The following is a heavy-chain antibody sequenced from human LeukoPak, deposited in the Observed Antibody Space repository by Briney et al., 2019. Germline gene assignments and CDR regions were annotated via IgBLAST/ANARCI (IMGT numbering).Heavy chain of an antibody. CDR1: GFTFSSYW. Sequence: GGSLRLSCAASGFTFSSYWMHWVRQAPGKGLVWVSRINSDGSSTSYADSVKGRFTISRDNAKNTLYLQMNSLRAEDTAVYYCARVNEGSWYYFDYWGQGTLVTVSS. D-gene: IGHD6-13*01. J-gene: IGHJ4*02. CDR2: INSDGSST. V-gene: IGHV3-74*01. CDR3: ARVNEGSWYYFDY.